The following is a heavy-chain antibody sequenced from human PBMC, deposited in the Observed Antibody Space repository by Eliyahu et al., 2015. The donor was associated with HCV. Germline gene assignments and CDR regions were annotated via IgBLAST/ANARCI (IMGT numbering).Heavy chain of an antibody. Sequence: QVQLVQSGGDVVQPGRSLRLSCAASGFTFSSYGMQWVRQAPGKGLEWGALIWGEGSNKYYADSVKGRFSISRDNSKNTLYLQVSSLRVEDTAVYYCVRDGPGRALDYWGQGTLVTVSS. CDR3: VRDGPGRALDY. J-gene: IGHJ4*02. D-gene: IGHD1-14*01. CDR1: GFTFSSYG. CDR2: IWGEGSNK. V-gene: IGHV3-33*01.